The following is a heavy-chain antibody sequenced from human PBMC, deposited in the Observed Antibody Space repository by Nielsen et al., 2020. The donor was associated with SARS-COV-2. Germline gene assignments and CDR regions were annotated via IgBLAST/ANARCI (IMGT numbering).Heavy chain of an antibody. CDR3: AREIVGATGWFDP. CDR1: GGSISSYY. V-gene: IGHV4-59*13. CDR2: IYYSGST. J-gene: IGHJ5*02. D-gene: IGHD1-26*01. Sequence: GSLRLSCTVSGGSISSYYWSWIRQPPGKGLEWIGYIYYSGSTNYNPSLKSRVTISVDTSKNQFSLKLSSVTAADTAVYYCAREIVGATGWFDPWGQGTLVTVSS.